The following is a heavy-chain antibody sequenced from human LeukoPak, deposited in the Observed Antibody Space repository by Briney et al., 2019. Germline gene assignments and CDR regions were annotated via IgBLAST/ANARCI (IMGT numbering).Heavy chain of an antibody. CDR1: GFTFSDYY. J-gene: IGHJ4*02. Sequence: PGGSLRLSCAASGFTFSDYYMSWIRQAPGKGLEWVSYISSSGSTIYYADSVKGRFTISRDNAKNSLYLQMNSLRAEDTAVYYCARELYRSATMVRGALATWGQGTLVTVSS. CDR3: ARELYRSATMVRGALAT. D-gene: IGHD3-10*01. CDR2: ISSSGSTI. V-gene: IGHV3-11*01.